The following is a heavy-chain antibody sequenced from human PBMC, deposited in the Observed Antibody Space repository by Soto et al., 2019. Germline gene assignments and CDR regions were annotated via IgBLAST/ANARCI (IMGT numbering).Heavy chain of an antibody. Sequence: SETLSLTCAVYGGSFIGYYWSWIRQPPGKGLEWIGYISYSGTTYYNPSLKSQVTISVDTSKNQFSLNLTSVTAADTAIFYCARVTFGGIVIKNNWFDPWGQGILVTVSS. CDR1: GGSFIGYY. CDR2: ISYSGTT. J-gene: IGHJ5*01. D-gene: IGHD3-16*02. CDR3: ARVTFGGIVIKNNWFDP. V-gene: IGHV4-34*01.